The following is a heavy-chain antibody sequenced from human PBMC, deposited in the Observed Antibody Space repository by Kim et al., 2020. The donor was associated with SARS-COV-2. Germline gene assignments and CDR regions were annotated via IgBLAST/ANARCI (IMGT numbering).Heavy chain of an antibody. J-gene: IGHJ4*02. CDR3: ARGSFQQVVYA. V-gene: IGHV3-74*01. CDR1: GFTFSNYW. Sequence: GGSLRLSCEASGFTFSNYWMSWVRQGPGKGLVWVSRVNSDGGATHYADSVKGRFTISRDNAENTLHLQLNSLRVEDTAIYYCARGSFQQVVYAWGPGTLVTVSS. D-gene: IGHD2-15*01. CDR2: VNSDGGAT.